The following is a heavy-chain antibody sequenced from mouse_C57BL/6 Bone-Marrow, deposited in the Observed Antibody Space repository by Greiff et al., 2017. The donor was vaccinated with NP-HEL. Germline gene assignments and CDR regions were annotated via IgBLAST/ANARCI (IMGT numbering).Heavy chain of an antibody. D-gene: IGHD1-1*01. Sequence: QVQLKESGPGLVAPSQSLSITCTVSGFSLTSYGVHWVRQPPGKGLEWLVVIWSDGSTTYNSALKSRLSISKDNSKSQVFLKMNSLQTDDTAMYYCARSSSCYYYGSSYDAMDYWGQGTSVTVSS. V-gene: IGHV2-6*03. CDR1: GFSLTSYG. J-gene: IGHJ4*01. CDR2: IWSDGST. CDR3: ARSSSCYYYGSSYDAMDY.